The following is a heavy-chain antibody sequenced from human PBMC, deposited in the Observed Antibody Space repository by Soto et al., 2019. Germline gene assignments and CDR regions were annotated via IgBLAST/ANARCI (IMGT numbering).Heavy chain of an antibody. Sequence: QVQLVQSGAEVKKPGSSVKVSCKASGGTFSTYSISWVRQAPGQGLEWMGGSPPIFGTSKYAQNFQGRVTITADESTSTAYMELSRLRSDDTAVYYCAGGGRYPKSSYYYGMDVWGQGTTVTVSS. D-gene: IGHD1-20*01. CDR1: GGTFSTYS. CDR2: SPPIFGTS. J-gene: IGHJ6*02. V-gene: IGHV1-69*01. CDR3: AGGGRYPKSSYYYGMDV.